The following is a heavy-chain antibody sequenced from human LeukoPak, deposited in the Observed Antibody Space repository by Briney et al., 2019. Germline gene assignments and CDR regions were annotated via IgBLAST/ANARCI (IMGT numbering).Heavy chain of an antibody. J-gene: IGHJ5*02. CDR3: ARGSVALNDYGDYEGVVWFDP. D-gene: IGHD4-17*01. Sequence: GASVKVSCKASGYTFTSYDINWVRQATGQGLEWMGWMNPNSGNTGYAQKFQGRVTITRNTSISTAYMELSSLRSEDTAVYYCARGSVALNDYGDYEGVVWFDPWGQGALVTVSS. CDR1: GYTFTSYD. V-gene: IGHV1-8*03. CDR2: MNPNSGNT.